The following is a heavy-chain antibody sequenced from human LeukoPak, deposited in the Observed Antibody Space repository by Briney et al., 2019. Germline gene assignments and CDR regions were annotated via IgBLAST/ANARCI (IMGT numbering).Heavy chain of an antibody. J-gene: IGHJ6*02. Sequence: SETLSLTCTVSGDSITSYYWNWVRQPPGKGLEWIGYIHYTGKNYYNPSLKSRVTISVDTSKNQFSLKLSSVTAADTAVYYCARGRGIAAHSYYYYGMDVWGQGTTVTVSS. CDR3: ARGRGIAAHSYYYYGMDV. V-gene: IGHV4-59*12. CDR1: GDSITSYY. CDR2: IHYTGKN. D-gene: IGHD6-13*01.